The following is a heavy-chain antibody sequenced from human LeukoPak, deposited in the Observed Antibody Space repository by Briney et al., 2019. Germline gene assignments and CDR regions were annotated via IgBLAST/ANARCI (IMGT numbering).Heavy chain of an antibody. CDR2: ISASGTLT. CDR1: GFTFSSYE. Sequence: PGGSLRLSCTASGFTFSSYEMNWVRQAPGKGLEWISYISASGTLTHYADSVEGRFTISRDNAKNSLYLQMNSLRVEDTGVYYCASWGEGALDNWGQGTLVTVSS. V-gene: IGHV3-48*03. J-gene: IGHJ4*02. CDR3: ASWGEGALDN. D-gene: IGHD1-26*01.